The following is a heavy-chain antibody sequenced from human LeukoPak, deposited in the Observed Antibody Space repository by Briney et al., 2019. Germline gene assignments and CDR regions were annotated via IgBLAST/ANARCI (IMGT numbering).Heavy chain of an antibody. CDR1: GFSFDDYA. D-gene: IGHD1-26*01. CDR3: AKAFYSGSYFKHFDAFDI. J-gene: IGHJ3*02. V-gene: IGHV3-9*01. CDR2: ISWNSGNI. Sequence: GGSLRLSCEVSGFSFDDYAMHWVRQVPGKGLEWVSGISWNSGNIGYADSVKGRFTISRDKAKNSLYLQMNSLRAEDTAVYYCAKAFYSGSYFKHFDAFDIWGQGTMVTVSS.